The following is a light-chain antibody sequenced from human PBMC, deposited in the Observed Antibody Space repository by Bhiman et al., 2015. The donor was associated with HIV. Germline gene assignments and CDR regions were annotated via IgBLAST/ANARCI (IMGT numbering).Light chain of an antibody. CDR2: RNN. J-gene: IGLJ1*01. V-gene: IGLV1-44*01. CDR3: NSYSSGSTLYV. Sequence: QSVLTQPPSASGTPGQRVTISCSGSSSNIGSNTVNWYQQLPGTAPKLLIYRNNQRPSGVPDRFSGSKSGNTASLTISGLQAEDEADYYCNSYSSGSTLYVFGGGTKVTVL. CDR1: SSNIGSNT.